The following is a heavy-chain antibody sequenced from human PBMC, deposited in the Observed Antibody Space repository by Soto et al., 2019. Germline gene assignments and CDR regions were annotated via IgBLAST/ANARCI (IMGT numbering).Heavy chain of an antibody. D-gene: IGHD2-21*01. V-gene: IGHV4-61*01. Sequence: QVQLQESGPGLVKPSETLSLTCTVSGDSVASGTYFWTWIRQPPGKGLEWIGYIYYSGHTKYNPSLESRVTMSLHTFKNQFSLQLNSVTAADTAVYYCARGVVVDFDLWGQGTLVTVSS. CDR1: GDSVASGTYF. CDR2: IYYSGHT. CDR3: ARGVVVDFDL. J-gene: IGHJ5*02.